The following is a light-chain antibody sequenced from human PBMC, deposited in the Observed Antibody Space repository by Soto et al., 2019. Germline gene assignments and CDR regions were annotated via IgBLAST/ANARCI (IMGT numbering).Light chain of an antibody. V-gene: IGKV1-39*01. Sequence: DIQMTQSPSSLSASVGDRVTITCRASQNISSYLNWYQQKPGEPPKLLMYAASSLHSGVPSPFSGSGSGTVFTLTISSLQPEDFANYDCQQNYLPPFTFGPGTKVDIK. CDR2: AAS. CDR3: QQNYLPPFT. J-gene: IGKJ3*01. CDR1: QNISSY.